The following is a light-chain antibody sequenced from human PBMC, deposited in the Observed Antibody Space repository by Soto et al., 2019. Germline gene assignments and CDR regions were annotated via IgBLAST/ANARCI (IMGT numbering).Light chain of an antibody. J-gene: IGLJ3*02. Sequence: QSALTQPASVSGSPGQSITISCTGTSSDVGSYNYVSWYQQHPGKAPKLMIYEVSNRPSGVSNRFSGSKSGNTASLTISGLQAEDEADYYCSSYASSYTPKVFGGGTKLPVL. CDR3: SSYASSYTPKV. CDR1: SSDVGSYNY. V-gene: IGLV2-14*01. CDR2: EVS.